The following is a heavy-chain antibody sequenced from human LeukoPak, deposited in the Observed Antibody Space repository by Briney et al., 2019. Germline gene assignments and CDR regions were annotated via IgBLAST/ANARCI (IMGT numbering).Heavy chain of an antibody. D-gene: IGHD3-22*01. Sequence: GGSLRLSCAASGFTVSSNYMSWVRQAPGKGLEWASVIYSGGSTYYADSVKGRFTISRDNSKNTLYLQMNSLRAEDTAVYYCARDPGHYYDSRGFYYGMDVWGQGTTVTVSS. CDR3: ARDPGHYYDSRGFYYGMDV. V-gene: IGHV3-53*01. J-gene: IGHJ6*02. CDR1: GFTVSSNY. CDR2: IYSGGST.